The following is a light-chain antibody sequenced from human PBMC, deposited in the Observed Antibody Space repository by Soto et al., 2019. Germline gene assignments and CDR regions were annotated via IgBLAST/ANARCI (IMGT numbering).Light chain of an antibody. J-gene: IGKJ5*01. CDR1: QDISNY. V-gene: IGKV1-33*01. CDR3: QQYDNLPIT. Sequence: IQMTQSPSSLSASVGDRVTITFQASQDISNYLNWYQQKPGKAPKLLIYDASNLETGVPSRFSGSGSGTDFTFTISSLQPEDIATYYCQQYDNLPITFGQGTRLEI. CDR2: DAS.